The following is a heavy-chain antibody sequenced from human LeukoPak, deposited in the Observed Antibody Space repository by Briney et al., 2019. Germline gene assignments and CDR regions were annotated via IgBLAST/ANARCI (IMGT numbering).Heavy chain of an antibody. CDR1: GFTFGNYA. J-gene: IGHJ4*02. D-gene: IGHD3-22*01. CDR3: AKAAEGITMIVVVITYFDY. Sequence: PGGSLRLSCAASGFTFGNYAMSWVRQAPGKGLEWVSAISGSGGSTYYADSVKGRFTISRDNSKNTLYLQMNSLRAEDTAVYYCAKAAEGITMIVVVITYFDYWGQGTLVTVSS. V-gene: IGHV3-23*01. CDR2: ISGSGGST.